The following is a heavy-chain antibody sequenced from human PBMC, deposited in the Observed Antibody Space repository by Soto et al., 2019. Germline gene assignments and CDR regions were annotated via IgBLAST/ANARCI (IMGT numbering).Heavy chain of an antibody. D-gene: IGHD6-19*01. CDR1: GYTFTSYG. Sequence: GASVKLSCKASGYTFTSYGISWVRQAPGQGLEWMGWISAYNGNTNYAQKLQGRVTMTTDTSTSTAYMELRSLRSDDTAVYYCARDQGAVAYDAFDIWGQGTMVTVSS. J-gene: IGHJ3*02. CDR3: ARDQGAVAYDAFDI. V-gene: IGHV1-18*01. CDR2: ISAYNGNT.